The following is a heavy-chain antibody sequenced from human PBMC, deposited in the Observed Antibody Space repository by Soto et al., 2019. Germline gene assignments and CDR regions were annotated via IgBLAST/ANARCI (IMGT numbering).Heavy chain of an antibody. CDR3: AGVVDEYYFYGLDV. CDR2: IIPVAAISGIA. J-gene: IGHJ6*02. V-gene: IGHV1-69*17. Sequence: QVQLVQSGAEMKEPGSSVKVSCKASGGIFSSYGINWVRQAPGQGHEWMGGIIPVAAISGIANVAQRFQGRGKISSDISTRTAYLELIGLTSDDTAVHYCAGVVDEYYFYGLDVWCQET. D-gene: IGHD1-26*01. CDR1: GGIFSSYG.